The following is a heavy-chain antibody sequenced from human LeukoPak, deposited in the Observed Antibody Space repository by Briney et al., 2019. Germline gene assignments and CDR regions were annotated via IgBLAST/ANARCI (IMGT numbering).Heavy chain of an antibody. D-gene: IGHD3-16*01. CDR1: GFTFSSYG. J-gene: IGHJ3*02. Sequence: GGSLRLSCAASGFTFSSYGMHWIRQAPGKGLEWVALISYDGSDKYYADSVKGRFTISRDNSRNTLYLQMNSLRPEDTALYYCARVRSRYIWGTPQWPFDMWGQGTMVTV. CDR2: ISYDGSDK. V-gene: IGHV3-30*03. CDR3: ARVRSRYIWGTPQWPFDM.